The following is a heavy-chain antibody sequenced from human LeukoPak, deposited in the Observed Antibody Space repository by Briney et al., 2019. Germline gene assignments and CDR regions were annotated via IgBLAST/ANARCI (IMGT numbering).Heavy chain of an antibody. Sequence: PSETLSLTCTVSGGSISSYYWSWIRQPPGKGLEWIGYIYYSGSTNYNPSLKSRVTISVDTSKNQFSLKLSSVTAADTAVYYCARSPLLCSSTSCDSRSGYYGMDVWGQGTTVTVSS. CDR3: ARSPLLCSSTSCDSRSGYYGMDV. CDR2: IYYSGST. CDR1: GGSISSYY. D-gene: IGHD2-2*01. V-gene: IGHV4-59*01. J-gene: IGHJ6*02.